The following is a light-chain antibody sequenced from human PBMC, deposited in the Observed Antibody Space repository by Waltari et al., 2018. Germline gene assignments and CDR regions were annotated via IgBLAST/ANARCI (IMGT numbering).Light chain of an antibody. CDR3: QQFDTFPLT. J-gene: IGKJ5*01. Sequence: DIVMTQSPDSLAVSLGERATINCKSSQSVLYRSDNKNYLGWYQQKPGLPPKLLIYWASTRESGVPDRFSGSGSGTDFTLTISSLQPEDFATYFCQQFDTFPLTFGQGTRLEIK. CDR2: WAS. V-gene: IGKV4-1*01. CDR1: QSVLYRSDNKNY.